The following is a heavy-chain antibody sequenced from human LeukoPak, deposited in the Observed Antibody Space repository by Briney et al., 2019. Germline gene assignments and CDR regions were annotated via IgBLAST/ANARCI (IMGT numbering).Heavy chain of an antibody. CDR3: ARDVHGDYGSGWFDP. Sequence: SVKVSCKTSGGTFNNSAISWVRQAPGQGLEWLGGVMPLFGTAGYAQKFRGRVTITKDESTRTVYLELTSLTSDDTAVYYCARDVHGDYGSGWFDPWGQGTLVSVSS. CDR2: VMPLFGTA. V-gene: IGHV1-69*05. J-gene: IGHJ5*02. D-gene: IGHD4-17*01. CDR1: GGTFNNSA.